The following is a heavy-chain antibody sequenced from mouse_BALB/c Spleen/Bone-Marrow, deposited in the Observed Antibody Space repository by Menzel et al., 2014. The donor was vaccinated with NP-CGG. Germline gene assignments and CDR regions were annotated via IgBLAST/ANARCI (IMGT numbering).Heavy chain of an antibody. D-gene: IGHD1-2*01. V-gene: IGHV5-4*02. Sequence: EVMLVESGGNLVKPGGSLKLSCAASGFTFSDYYMYWVRQTPEKRLEWVATISDGGSYTYYPDSVKGRFTISRDNAKNSLYLQMNSLKSEDSAMYYCARGGAHYYGRGFTYWGQGTLVTFSA. CDR2: ISDGGSYT. J-gene: IGHJ3*01. CDR1: GFTFSDYY. CDR3: ARGGAHYYGRGFTY.